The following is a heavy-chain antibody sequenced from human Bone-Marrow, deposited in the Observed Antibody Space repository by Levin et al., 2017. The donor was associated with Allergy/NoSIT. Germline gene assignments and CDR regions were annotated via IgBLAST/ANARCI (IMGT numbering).Heavy chain of an antibody. CDR1: GGTFSSYA. CDR3: ASQTSYCSGGSCYSRDWFDP. J-gene: IGHJ5*02. Sequence: KISCKASGGTFSSYAISWVRQAPGQGLEWMGGIIPIFGTANYAQKFQGRVTITADESTSTAYMELSSLRSEDTAVYYCASQTSYCSGGSCYSRDWFDPWGQGTLVTVSS. V-gene: IGHV1-69*01. CDR2: IIPIFGTA. D-gene: IGHD2-15*01.